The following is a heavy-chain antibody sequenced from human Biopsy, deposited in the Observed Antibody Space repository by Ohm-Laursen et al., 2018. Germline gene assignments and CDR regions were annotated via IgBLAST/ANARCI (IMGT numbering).Heavy chain of an antibody. CDR1: GASVKTSGYF. D-gene: IGHD3-9*01. CDR2: ISYNGRT. CDR3: VREPKTGTAEAWYFDL. Sequence: SQTLSLTCRVSGASVKTSGYFWAWIRQRPGKGLEWIGYISYNGRTHYNPSLTSRLAISFDTSNNRISLQLRSVSVADTAVYYCVREPKTGTAEAWYFDLWGRGSPVTVPS. J-gene: IGHJ2*01. V-gene: IGHV4-31*03.